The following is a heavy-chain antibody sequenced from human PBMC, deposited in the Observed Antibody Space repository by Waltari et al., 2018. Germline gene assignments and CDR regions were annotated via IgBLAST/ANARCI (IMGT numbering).Heavy chain of an antibody. D-gene: IGHD1-26*01. J-gene: IGHJ4*02. Sequence: QVQLVHSGAEVKQPGSSVKVSCKASGGTLRRATVSWVRQDPGQGLEWMGRIIPVLGIANYAQKFQGRVTITADKSTSTAYMELSSLRSEDTAVYYCARDSVVGATTLGYWGQGTLVTVSS. V-gene: IGHV1-69*04. CDR3: ARDSVVGATTLGY. CDR2: IIPVLGIA. CDR1: GGTLRRAT.